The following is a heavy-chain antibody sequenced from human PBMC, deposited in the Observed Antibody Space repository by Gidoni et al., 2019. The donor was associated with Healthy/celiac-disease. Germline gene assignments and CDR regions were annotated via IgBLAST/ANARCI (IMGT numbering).Heavy chain of an antibody. J-gene: IGHJ4*02. V-gene: IGHV3-21*01. CDR3: ARAGLYCSGGSCYSGDYYDSSGYYFLDY. Sequence: EVQLVESGGGLVKPGGSLRLSCAASGFTFSSSSMNWVRQAPGKGLEWVSSISSSSSYIYYADSVKGRFTISRDNAKNSLYLQMNSLRAEDTAVYYCARAGLYCSGGSCYSGDYYDSSGYYFLDYWGQGTLVTVSS. CDR2: ISSSSSYI. CDR1: GFTFSSSS. D-gene: IGHD2-15*01.